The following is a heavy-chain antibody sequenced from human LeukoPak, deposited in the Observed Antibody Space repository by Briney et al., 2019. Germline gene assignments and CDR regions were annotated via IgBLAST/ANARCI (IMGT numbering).Heavy chain of an antibody. J-gene: IGHJ4*02. CDR2: IWYDGSNK. V-gene: IGHV3-33*01. Sequence: GGSLILSCAASGFTFSSYGMHWVRQAPGKGLEWAAVIWYDGSNKYYADSVKGRFTISRDNSKNTLYLQMNSLRAEDTAVYYCARDQIAAAGPFDYWGQGTLVTVSS. D-gene: IGHD6-13*01. CDR1: GFTFSSYG. CDR3: ARDQIAAAGPFDY.